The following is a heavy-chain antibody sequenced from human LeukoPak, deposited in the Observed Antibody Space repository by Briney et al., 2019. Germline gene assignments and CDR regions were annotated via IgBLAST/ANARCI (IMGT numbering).Heavy chain of an antibody. CDR2: IYSGGST. CDR1: GFTVSSNY. CDR3: ARAAKYDYVWGSYRPY. D-gene: IGHD3-16*02. V-gene: IGHV3-66*01. J-gene: IGHJ4*02. Sequence: GGSLRLSCAASGFTVSSNYMSWVRQAPGKGLEWVSVIYSGGSTYYADSVKGRFTISRDNSKNTLYLQMNSLRAEDTAVYYCARAAKYDYVWGSYRPYWGQGTLVTVSS.